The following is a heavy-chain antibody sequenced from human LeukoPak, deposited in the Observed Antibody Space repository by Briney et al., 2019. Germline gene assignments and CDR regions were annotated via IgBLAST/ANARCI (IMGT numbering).Heavy chain of an antibody. D-gene: IGHD6-19*01. CDR3: ARAEGSAVAGTIDY. V-gene: IGHV1-18*01. CDR1: GYTFTSYG. CDR2: ISAYNGNT. Sequence: ASVKVSCKASGYTFTSYGISWVRQAPGQGLEWMGWISAYNGNTNYAQKLQGRVTMTTDTSTSTAYMELRSLRSDDTAVYYCARAEGSAVAGTIDYWGQGTLVTVSS. J-gene: IGHJ4*02.